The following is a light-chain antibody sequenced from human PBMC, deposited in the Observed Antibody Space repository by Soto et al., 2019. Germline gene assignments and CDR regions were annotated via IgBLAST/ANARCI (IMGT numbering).Light chain of an antibody. V-gene: IGLV1-40*01. Sequence: QSVLTQPPSVSGAPGQRVAISCTGSSSNIGAGYAVHWYQQLPGTAPKLLIYSDIFGANNRPSGVPDRFSGSKSGTSASLAISGLRSEDEADYYCGAWDDSLSNYVFGTGTKLTVL. CDR1: SSNIGAGYA. J-gene: IGLJ1*01. CDR3: GAWDDSLSNYV. CDR2: GAN.